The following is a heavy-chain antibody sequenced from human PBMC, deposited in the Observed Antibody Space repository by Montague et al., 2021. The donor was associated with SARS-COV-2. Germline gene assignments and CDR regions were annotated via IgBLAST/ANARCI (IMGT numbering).Heavy chain of an antibody. CDR3: AVELNYFFDY. D-gene: IGHD1-7*01. CDR1: GDSITNTRYF. V-gene: IGHV4-39*01. J-gene: IGHJ4*02. Sequence: SXTLSLTCNVSGDSITNTRYFWGWIRQPPGKALEWIGSIYHNGKTYYNPSLERRALLSIDTSKNQFSLRLASVIASDTAVYYCAVELNYFFDYWGQGFLVSVSS. CDR2: IYHNGKT.